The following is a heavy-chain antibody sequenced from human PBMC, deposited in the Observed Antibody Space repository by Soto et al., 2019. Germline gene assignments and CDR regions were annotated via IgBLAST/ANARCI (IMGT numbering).Heavy chain of an antibody. J-gene: IGHJ6*02. D-gene: IGHD1-7*01. V-gene: IGHV4-30-4*01. Sequence: PSETLSLTCTVSGGSISSGDYYWSWIRQPPGKGLEWIGYIYYSGSTYYNPSLKSRVTISVDTSKNQFSLKLSSVTAADTAVYYCARDNPVPLYWNSHLYYYGMDVWGQGTTVTVSS. CDR3: ARDNPVPLYWNSHLYYYGMDV. CDR1: GGSISSGDYY. CDR2: IYYSGST.